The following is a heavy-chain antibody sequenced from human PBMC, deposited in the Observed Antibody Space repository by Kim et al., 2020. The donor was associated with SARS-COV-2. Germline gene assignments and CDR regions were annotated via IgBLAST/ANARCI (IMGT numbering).Heavy chain of an antibody. CDR3: ARARLGDRYWNFVY. Sequence: ASVKVSCKASGNTVSNYAIQWMRQAPGQRLEWMGNISAGNGNTNYSQKFQDSVTFTWDTSASTAYMALSGLSSEDTSMIFCARARLGDRYWNFVYWGLGT. J-gene: IGHJ4*02. D-gene: IGHD3-10*01. CDR2: ISAGNGNT. CDR1: GNTVSNYA. V-gene: IGHV1-3*01.